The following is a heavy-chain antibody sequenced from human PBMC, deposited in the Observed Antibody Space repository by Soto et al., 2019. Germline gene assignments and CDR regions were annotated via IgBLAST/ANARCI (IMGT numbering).Heavy chain of an antibody. D-gene: IGHD2-21*01. CDR1: GFPFSSYA. V-gene: IGHV3-64*01. CDR3: ARRIPFGYGMDV. CDR2: ITSNGGNT. Sequence: PGGSLSLSCAASGFPFSSYAMHWVRQAPGKGLEYVSAITSNGGNTDYASSVKGRFTISRDNSKNTLYLQMGSLRAEDMAVYYCARRIPFGYGMDVWGQGTTVTVSS. J-gene: IGHJ6*02.